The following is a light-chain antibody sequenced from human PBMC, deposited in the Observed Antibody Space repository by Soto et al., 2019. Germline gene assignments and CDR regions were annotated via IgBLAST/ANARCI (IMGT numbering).Light chain of an antibody. J-gene: IGKJ3*01. CDR2: LAS. V-gene: IGKV1-12*01. CDR1: QDIGTW. CDR3: QPADSLPFT. Sequence: DIQLTHSPSSVSASVGDRVTITCRASQDIGTWLAWYQQKPGKAPKLLIYLASNLQSGVPSRFSGAGSGTDFNLTITSLQHEDFAPYHCQPADSLPFTFGPGTKVDFK.